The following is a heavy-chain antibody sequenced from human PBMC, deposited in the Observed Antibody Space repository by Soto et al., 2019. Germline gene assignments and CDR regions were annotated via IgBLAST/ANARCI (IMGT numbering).Heavy chain of an antibody. J-gene: IGHJ4*02. CDR1: GFTFISYA. V-gene: IGHV3-23*01. CDR2: ISGSGGST. Sequence: GGSLRLSCAASGFTFISYAMSWVRQAPGKGLEWVSAISGSGGSTYYADSVKGRFTISRDNSKNTLYLQMNSLRAEDTAVYYCAKAPPYCSSTSCFDYWGQGTLVTVSS. CDR3: AKAPPYCSSTSCFDY. D-gene: IGHD2-2*01.